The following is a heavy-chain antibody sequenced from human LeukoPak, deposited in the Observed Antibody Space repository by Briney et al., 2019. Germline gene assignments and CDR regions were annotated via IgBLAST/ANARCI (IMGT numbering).Heavy chain of an antibody. D-gene: IGHD2-8*01. J-gene: IGHJ4*02. CDR1: GYTFTSYG. Sequence: GASVKVSCKASGYTFTSYGISWVRQARGQRLEWIGWIVVGSGNTNYAQKFQERVTITRDMSTSTAYMELSSLRSEDTAVYYCAAILSISEDYWGQGTLVTVSS. CDR3: AAILSISEDY. CDR2: IVVGSGNT. V-gene: IGHV1-58*02.